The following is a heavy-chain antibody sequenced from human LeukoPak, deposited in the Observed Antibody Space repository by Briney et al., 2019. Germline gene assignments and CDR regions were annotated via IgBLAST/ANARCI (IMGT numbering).Heavy chain of an antibody. V-gene: IGHV4-61*01. CDR2: IYYSGST. Sequence: PSETLSLTCTVSGGSVSSGSYYWSWIRQPPGKGLEWIGYIYYSGSTNYNPSLKSRVTISVDTSKNQFSLKLSSVTAADTAVYYCASDALLLGAVMVPYFDYWGQGTLVTVSS. CDR1: GGSVSSGSYY. J-gene: IGHJ4*02. CDR3: ASDALLLGAVMVPYFDY. D-gene: IGHD3-16*02.